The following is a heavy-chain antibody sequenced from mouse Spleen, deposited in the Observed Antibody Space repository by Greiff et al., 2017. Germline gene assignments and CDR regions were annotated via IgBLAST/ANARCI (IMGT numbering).Heavy chain of an antibody. CDR3: ASPTGTLAY. Sequence: SVKGRFTISRDNAKNTLYLQMSSLRSEDTAMYYCASPTGTLAYWGQGTLVTVSA. V-gene: IGHV5-9-1*01. D-gene: IGHD4-1*02. J-gene: IGHJ3*01.